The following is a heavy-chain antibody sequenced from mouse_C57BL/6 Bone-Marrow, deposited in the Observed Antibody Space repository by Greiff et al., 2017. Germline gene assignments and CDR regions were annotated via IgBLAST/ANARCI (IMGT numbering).Heavy chain of an antibody. CDR2: TFYSGIT. V-gene: IGHV3-3*01. J-gene: IGHJ2*01. CDR3: ARRSMPHTTVGGDYFGY. CDR1: GFSINSDCY. Sequence: DVKLQESGPSLVRPSQTLSLTCTVTGFSINSDCYWIWIRQFPGNKLEYIGYTFYSGITYYNPSLESRTYITRDTTKNQFSLKLSSVTTEDTATYYSARRSMPHTTVGGDYFGYWGQGTTLTVSS. D-gene: IGHD1-1*01.